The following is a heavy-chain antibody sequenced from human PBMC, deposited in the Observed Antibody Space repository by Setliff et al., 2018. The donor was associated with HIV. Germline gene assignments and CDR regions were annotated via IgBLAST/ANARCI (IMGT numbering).Heavy chain of an antibody. CDR3: VREPTKDGYNSGY. V-gene: IGHV1-69*06. CDR1: GYTFTDYY. J-gene: IGHJ4*02. D-gene: IGHD5-12*01. Sequence: SVKVSCKASGYTFTDYYIHWVRQAPGQGLEWMGRIIPISGTANNAQKFQGRVTITADKSTSTAYMELSSLRSEDTAVYYCVREPTKDGYNSGYWGQGTLVTVSS. CDR2: IIPISGTA.